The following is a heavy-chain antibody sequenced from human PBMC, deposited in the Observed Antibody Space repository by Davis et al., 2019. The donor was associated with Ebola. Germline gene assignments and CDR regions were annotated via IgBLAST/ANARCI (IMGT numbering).Heavy chain of an antibody. V-gene: IGHV3-23*01. D-gene: IGHD6-19*01. CDR1: GFTFSSYW. Sequence: GGSLRLSCAASGFTFSSYWMHWVRQAPGEGLVWVSAVNSNGGYTYYADSVKGRFTISRDNSKNTLYLQMNSLRAEDTAVYYCAKYRGGWYGDAFDIWGQGTMVTVSS. J-gene: IGHJ3*02. CDR3: AKYRGGWYGDAFDI. CDR2: VNSNGGYT.